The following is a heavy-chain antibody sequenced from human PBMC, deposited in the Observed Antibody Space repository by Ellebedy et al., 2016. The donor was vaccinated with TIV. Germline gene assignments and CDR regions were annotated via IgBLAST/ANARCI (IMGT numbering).Heavy chain of an antibody. D-gene: IGHD3-16*01. V-gene: IGHV3-23*01. CDR3: AKGASLWVTDGFDL. CDR2: IRGDYVST. CDR1: GFMVGSYA. J-gene: IGHJ3*01. Sequence: GESLKISXAASGFMVGSYALTWVRQAPGKGLEWVSSIRGDYVSTYYADSVKGRFSISRDRTMNTLYLQMDSLRAEDTAIYYCAKGASLWVTDGFDLWGRGTEVAVSS.